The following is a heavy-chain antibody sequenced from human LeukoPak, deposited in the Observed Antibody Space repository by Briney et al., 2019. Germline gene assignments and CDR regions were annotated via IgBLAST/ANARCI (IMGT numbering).Heavy chain of an antibody. CDR1: GGSFSGYY. CDR2: INHSGST. Sequence: PSETLSLTCAVYGGSFSGYYWSWIRQPPGKGLEWIGEINHSGSTNYNPSLKSRVTISVDTSKNQFSLKLSSVTAADTAVYYCARGRPRLYSSSWYYFDYWGQGTLVIVSS. CDR3: ARGRPRLYSSSWYYFDY. J-gene: IGHJ4*02. V-gene: IGHV4-34*01. D-gene: IGHD6-13*01.